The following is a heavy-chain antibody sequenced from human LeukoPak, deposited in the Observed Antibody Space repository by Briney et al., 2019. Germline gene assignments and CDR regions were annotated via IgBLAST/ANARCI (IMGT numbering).Heavy chain of an antibody. V-gene: IGHV4-59*01. Sequence: PSETLSLTCTVSGGSISSDYWSWIRQPPGKGLEWIGYIYYSGSTNYNPSLKSRVTISVDTSKNQFSLKLSSVTAADTAVYYCARVGNYYDSSGYYSFDYWGQGTLVTVSS. D-gene: IGHD3-22*01. CDR1: GGSISSDY. CDR3: ARVGNYYDSSGYYSFDY. J-gene: IGHJ4*02. CDR2: IYYSGST.